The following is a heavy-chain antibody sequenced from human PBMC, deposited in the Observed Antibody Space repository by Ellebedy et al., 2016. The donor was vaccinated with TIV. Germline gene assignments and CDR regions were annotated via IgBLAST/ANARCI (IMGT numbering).Heavy chain of an antibody. D-gene: IGHD4-17*01. Sequence: GGSLRLSCAASGFTFSSYWMSWVRQAPGKGLEWVANLNQDGSDKYYVDSVKGRFTISRDNAKNSLYLQMNSLRAEDTAVYYCARDGSYGDYLSPRHALDIWGQGTMVTVSS. CDR3: ARDGSYGDYLSPRHALDI. J-gene: IGHJ3*02. V-gene: IGHV3-7*01. CDR2: LNQDGSDK. CDR1: GFTFSSYW.